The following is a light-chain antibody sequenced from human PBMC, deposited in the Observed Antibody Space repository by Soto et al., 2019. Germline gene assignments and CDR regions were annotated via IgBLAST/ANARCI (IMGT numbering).Light chain of an antibody. J-gene: IGKJ2*01. CDR3: QQSYSYPRT. CDR2: AAS. Sequence: DIQMTQSPSSLSTSVGDRVSITCRASQSVRNYLNWYQEKSGEAPKLLIYAASTLRSGVPSRFRGSGSGTDFTLTITSLQPEDYATYYCQQSYSYPRTFGQGTKL. CDR1: QSVRNY. V-gene: IGKV1-39*01.